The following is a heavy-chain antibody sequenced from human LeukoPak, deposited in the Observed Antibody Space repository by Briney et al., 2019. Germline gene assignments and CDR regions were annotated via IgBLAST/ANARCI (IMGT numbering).Heavy chain of an antibody. J-gene: IGHJ6*03. V-gene: IGHV3-23*01. CDR2: ISGNGGST. CDR3: AKGGDSYYYYYMDV. CDR1: GFTFSSYA. Sequence: GGSLRLSCAASGFTFSSYAMSWVRQAPGKGLEWVSSISGNGGSTYYADSVKGRFTISRDKSRNTLSLQMNSLRAEDTAVYYCAKGGDSYYYYYMDVWGKGTTVTVSS.